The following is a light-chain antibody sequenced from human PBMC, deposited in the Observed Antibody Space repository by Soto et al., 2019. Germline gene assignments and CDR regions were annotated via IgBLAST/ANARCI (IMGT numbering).Light chain of an antibody. CDR2: AAS. V-gene: IGKV1-8*01. Sequence: AIRVTQSPSAFSASTGDRVTITCRASQGISSYLAWYQQKPGKAPKLLIYAASTLQSGVPSRFSGSGSGTDFTLTISCLQSEDFATYYCHQYYSYPQTFGQGTKVDIK. CDR3: HQYYSYPQT. CDR1: QGISSY. J-gene: IGKJ1*01.